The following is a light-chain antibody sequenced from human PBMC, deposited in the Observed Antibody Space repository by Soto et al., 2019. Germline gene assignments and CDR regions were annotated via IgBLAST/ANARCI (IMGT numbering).Light chain of an antibody. CDR1: QSVSSSY. CDR2: GAS. Sequence: VLTQSPGALSLCPGERATLSWRASQSVSSSYLAWYQQKPGQAPRLLIYGASSRATGIPDRFSGSGSGTDFTLTISRLEPEDFAVYYCQQYDDWPWTFGQGTKVDIK. CDR3: QQYDDWPWT. V-gene: IGKV3-20*01. J-gene: IGKJ1*01.